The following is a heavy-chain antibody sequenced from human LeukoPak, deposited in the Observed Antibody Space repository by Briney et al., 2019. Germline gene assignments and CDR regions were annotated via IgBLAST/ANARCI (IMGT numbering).Heavy chain of an antibody. CDR2: ISAYNGNT. V-gene: IGHV1-18*01. Sequence: ASVKVSCKASGYTFTRYGISWVRQAPGQGLEWMGWISAYNGNTKYAQKVLGRVTMTADTSTSTAYMELRSLRSDDTAVYYCARGGLVVVVATTPSTTPGLLHWLDPRGQGTLVSVSS. CDR1: GYTFTRYG. CDR3: ARGGLVVVVATTPSTTPGLLHWLDP. J-gene: IGHJ5*02. D-gene: IGHD2-15*01.